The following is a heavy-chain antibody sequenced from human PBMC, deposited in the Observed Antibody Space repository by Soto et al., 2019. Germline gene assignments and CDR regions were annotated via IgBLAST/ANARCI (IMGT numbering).Heavy chain of an antibody. CDR2: IIPIFGTA. Sequence: ASVKVSCKASGGTFSSYAISWVRQAPGQGLEWMGGIIPIFGTANYAQKFQGRVTITADESTSTAYMELSSLRSEDTAVYYCARGADDYGGLFDYWGQGTLVTVSS. CDR3: ARGADDYGGLFDY. D-gene: IGHD4-17*01. J-gene: IGHJ4*02. CDR1: GGTFSSYA. V-gene: IGHV1-69*13.